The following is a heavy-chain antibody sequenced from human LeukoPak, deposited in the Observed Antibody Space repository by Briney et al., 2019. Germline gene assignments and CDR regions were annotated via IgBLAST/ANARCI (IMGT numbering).Heavy chain of an antibody. D-gene: IGHD6-13*01. Sequence: GGSLRLSCAASGFSFSNWAMSWVRQAPGKGLEWVSGFTRNDETTSYADSVKGRFTISRDNSKNTLYLQMNSLRAEDTAVYYCAKDIAASGLPRIFDFWGQGTLVTVSS. CDR3: AKDIAASGLPRIFDF. CDR2: FTRNDETT. J-gene: IGHJ4*02. V-gene: IGHV3-23*01. CDR1: GFSFSNWA.